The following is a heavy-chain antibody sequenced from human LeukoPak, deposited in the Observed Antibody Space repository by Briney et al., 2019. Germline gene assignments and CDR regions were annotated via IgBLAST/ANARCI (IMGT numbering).Heavy chain of an antibody. V-gene: IGHV3-23*01. D-gene: IGHD6-19*01. CDR1: GFTFSSQA. Sequence: GGSLRLSCAASGFTFSSQAMGWVRQAPGKGLEWVSVISDSGSLTYYADSVKGRFTISRDNSKKTLFLQLNSLRAEDTAVYYCAKDARRTNGWYYFDYWGQGALVTVSS. CDR3: AKDARRTNGWYYFDY. CDR2: ISDSGSLT. J-gene: IGHJ4*02.